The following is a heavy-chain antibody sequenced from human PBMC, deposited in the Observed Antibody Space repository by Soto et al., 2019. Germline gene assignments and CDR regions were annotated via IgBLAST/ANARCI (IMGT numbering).Heavy chain of an antibody. J-gene: IGHJ6*02. V-gene: IGHV3-7*03. CDR3: ARSSGGSNYYYYGMDV. CDR2: IKQDGSEK. CDR1: GFTFSSYA. Sequence: PGGSLRLSCAASGFTFSSYAMSWVRQAPGKGLEWVANIKQDGSEKYYVDSVKGRFTISRDNAKNSLYLQMNSLRAEDTAVYYCARSSGGSNYYYYGMDVWGQGTTVTVSS. D-gene: IGHD1-26*01.